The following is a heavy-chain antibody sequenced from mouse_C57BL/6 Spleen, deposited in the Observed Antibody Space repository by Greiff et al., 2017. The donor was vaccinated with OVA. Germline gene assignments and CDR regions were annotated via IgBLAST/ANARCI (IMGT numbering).Heavy chain of an antibody. V-gene: IGHV1-80*01. Sequence: QVHVKQSGAELVKPGASVKISCKASGYAFSSYWMNWVKQRPGKGLEWIGQIYPGDGDTNYNGKFKGKATLTADKSSSTAYMQLSSLTSEDSAVYFCARSKDYYGSFDYWGQGTTLTVSS. J-gene: IGHJ2*01. CDR3: ARSKDYYGSFDY. D-gene: IGHD1-1*01. CDR1: GYAFSSYW. CDR2: IYPGDGDT.